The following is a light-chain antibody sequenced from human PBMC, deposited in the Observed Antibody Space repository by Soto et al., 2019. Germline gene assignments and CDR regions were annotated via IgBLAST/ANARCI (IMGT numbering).Light chain of an antibody. V-gene: IGKV3-15*01. J-gene: IGKJ2*01. Sequence: EIVMTQSPATLSLSPGERAALSCRASQGISSALAWYQHKPGQPPRLRLYGASTRATGVPARFTGSGSGSDFTLTISRLQSEDFAVDYCQHCHNWPLTSGQGPRLEI. CDR1: QGISSA. CDR2: GAS. CDR3: QHCHNWPLT.